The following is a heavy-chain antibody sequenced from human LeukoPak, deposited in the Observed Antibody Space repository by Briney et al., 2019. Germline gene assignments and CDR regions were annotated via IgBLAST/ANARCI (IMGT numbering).Heavy chain of an antibody. CDR1: GYTSTGYY. CDR3: AREVANCSGGSCYFGGLSAANAFDI. Sequence: GASVKVSCKASGYTSTGYYMHWVRQAPGQGLEWMGWINSNSGGTNYAQKFQGWVTMTRDTSISTAYMELSRLRSDDTAVYYCAREVANCSGGSCYFGGLSAANAFDIWGQGTMVTVSS. J-gene: IGHJ3*02. V-gene: IGHV1-2*04. CDR2: INSNSGGT. D-gene: IGHD2-15*01.